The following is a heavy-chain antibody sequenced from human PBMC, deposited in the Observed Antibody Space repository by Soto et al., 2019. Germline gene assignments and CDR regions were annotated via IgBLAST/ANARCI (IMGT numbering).Heavy chain of an antibody. CDR3: AKVTKRAAAGRYEYYKYGMDV. D-gene: IGHD6-13*01. Sequence: EVQLLESGGALEHPGGSLRLSCAASGFAFSPYAMTWVRQAPGKGLEWVSFISGSGGSSYYAASVKGRFTISRDNSKNTLYLQMNGLRAEDTALYYCAKVTKRAAAGRYEYYKYGMDVWGQGTTVTVSS. CDR2: ISGSGGSS. J-gene: IGHJ6*02. CDR1: GFAFSPYA. V-gene: IGHV3-23*01.